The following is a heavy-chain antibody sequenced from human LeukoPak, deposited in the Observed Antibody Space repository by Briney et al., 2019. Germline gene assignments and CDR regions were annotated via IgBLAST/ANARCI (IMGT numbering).Heavy chain of an antibody. CDR1: GFTFSSYG. CDR3: AKETFSSGWYYFDY. J-gene: IGHJ4*02. D-gene: IGHD6-19*01. CDR2: IWYDGSNK. V-gene: IGHV3-33*06. Sequence: GGSLRLSCAASGFTFSSYGMHWVRQAPGKGPEWVAVIWYDGSNKYYADSVKGRFAISRDNSKNTLYLQMNSLRAEDTAVYYCAKETFSSGWYYFDYWGQGTLVTVSS.